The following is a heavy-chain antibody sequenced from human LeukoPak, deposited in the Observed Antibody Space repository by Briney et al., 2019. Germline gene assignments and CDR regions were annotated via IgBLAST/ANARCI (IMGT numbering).Heavy chain of an antibody. CDR1: GFTFTTYA. Sequence: PGGSLRLSCAASGFTFTTYAMSWVRQAPGKGLEWVSAISGSGGSTYYADSVKGRFTISGDNSKNTLYLQMNSLRAEDTAVYYCARRCYDSSGFDYWGQGTLVTVSS. CDR2: ISGSGGST. V-gene: IGHV3-23*01. J-gene: IGHJ4*02. D-gene: IGHD3-22*01. CDR3: ARRCYDSSGFDY.